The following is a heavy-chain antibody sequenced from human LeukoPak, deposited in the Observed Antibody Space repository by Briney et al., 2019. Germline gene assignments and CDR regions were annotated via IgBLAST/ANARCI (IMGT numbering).Heavy chain of an antibody. D-gene: IGHD3-22*01. CDR2: IYYSGNT. CDR1: GYPISNGYY. J-gene: IGHJ4*02. Sequence: SGTLSLTCAVSGYPISNGYYWGWSRQPPGKGVEGSGSIYYSGNTYYNPSLKRRVTISLDTSKNKFSLRLSSVTASDTAVYYCARHRLFDTTGYYYDFDYWGQGTLVTVSS. CDR3: ARHRLFDTTGYYYDFDY. V-gene: IGHV4-38-2*01.